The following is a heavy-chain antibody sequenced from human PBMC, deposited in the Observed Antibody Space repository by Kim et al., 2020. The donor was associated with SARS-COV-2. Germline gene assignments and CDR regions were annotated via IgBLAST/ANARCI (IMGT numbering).Heavy chain of an antibody. D-gene: IGHD4-17*01. CDR2: ISSSSSYT. CDR1: GFTFSDYY. CDR3: ARSWSHDYGDNGGVDV. Sequence: GGSLRLSCAASGFTFSDYYMSWIRQAPGKGLEWVSYISSSSSYTNYADSVKGRFTISRDNAKNSLYLQMNSLRAEDTAVYYCARSWSHDYGDNGGVDVWGQGTTVTVSS. V-gene: IGHV3-11*03. J-gene: IGHJ6*02.